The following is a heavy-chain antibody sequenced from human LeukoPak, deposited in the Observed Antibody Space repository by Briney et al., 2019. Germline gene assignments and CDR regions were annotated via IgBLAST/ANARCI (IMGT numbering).Heavy chain of an antibody. CDR1: GGTFSSYA. Sequence: SVKVSCKASGGTFSSYAISWVRQAPGQGLEWMGGIIPIFGTANYAQKFQGRVTITTDESTSTAYMELSSLRSEDTAVYYCARGVIAAAGTRYYYYYYGMDVWGKGTTVTVSS. J-gene: IGHJ6*04. CDR3: ARGVIAAAGTRYYYYYYGMDV. CDR2: IIPIFGTA. D-gene: IGHD6-13*01. V-gene: IGHV1-69*05.